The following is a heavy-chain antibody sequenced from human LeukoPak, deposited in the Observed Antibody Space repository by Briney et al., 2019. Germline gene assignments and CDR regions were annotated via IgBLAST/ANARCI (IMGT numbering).Heavy chain of an antibody. CDR3: ARGGEYDYVWGSYRYTHCYGMDV. D-gene: IGHD3-16*02. J-gene: IGHJ6*02. Sequence: SQTLSLTCTVSGGSISSGGYYWSWIRQHPGTGLEWIGYIYYSGSTYYNPSLKSRVTISVDTSKNQFSLKLSSVTAADTAVYYCARGGEYDYVWGSYRYTHCYGMDVWGQGTTVTVSS. V-gene: IGHV4-31*03. CDR1: GGSISSGGYY. CDR2: IYYSGST.